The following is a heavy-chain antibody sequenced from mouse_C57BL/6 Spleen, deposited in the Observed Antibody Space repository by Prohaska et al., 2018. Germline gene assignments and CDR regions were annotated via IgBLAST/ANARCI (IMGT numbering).Heavy chain of an antibody. Sequence: EVKLLQSGGGLVQPGGSLKLSCAASGIDFSRYWQSWVRRATGKGLEWIGEINPDSSTINYAPSLKDKFIISRDNAKNTLYLQMSKVRSEDTALYYCARRAVHWYFDVWGTGTTVTVSS. CDR1: GIDFSRYW. J-gene: IGHJ1*03. CDR3: ARRAVHWYFDV. V-gene: IGHV4-1*01. CDR2: INPDSSTI.